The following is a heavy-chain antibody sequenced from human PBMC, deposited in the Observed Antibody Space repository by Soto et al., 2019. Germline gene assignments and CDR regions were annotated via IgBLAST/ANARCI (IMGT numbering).Heavy chain of an antibody. J-gene: IGHJ6*02. D-gene: IGHD3-10*01. V-gene: IGHV3-53*01. CDR3: AREGLLWFGETRDYGMDV. Sequence: GGSLRLSCAASGFTVSSNYMSWVRQAPGKGLEWVSVIYSGGSTYYADSVKGRFTISRDNSKNTLYLQMNSLRAEDTAVYYCAREGLLWFGETRDYGMDVWGQGTTVTVSS. CDR1: GFTVSSNY. CDR2: IYSGGST.